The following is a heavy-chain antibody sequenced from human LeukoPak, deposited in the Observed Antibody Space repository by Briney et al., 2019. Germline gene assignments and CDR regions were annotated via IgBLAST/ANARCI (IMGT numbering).Heavy chain of an antibody. CDR1: GYTFTSYD. D-gene: IGHD3-10*01. CDR2: MNPNSGNT. J-gene: IGHJ5*02. Sequence: GASVKVSCKASGYTFTSYDINWVRQAPGQGLEWMGWMNPNSGNTGYAQKFQGRVTMTRNTSISTAYMELSSLRSEDTAVYYCARGGYYYGSGSYWFDPWGQGTLVTVSS. CDR3: ARGGYYYGSGSYWFDP. V-gene: IGHV1-8*01.